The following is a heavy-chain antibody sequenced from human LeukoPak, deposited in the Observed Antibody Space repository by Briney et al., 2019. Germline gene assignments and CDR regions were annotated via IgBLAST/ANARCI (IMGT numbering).Heavy chain of an antibody. CDR1: GFTFSSYA. D-gene: IGHD6-13*01. J-gene: IGHJ4*02. Sequence: PGGSLRLSCAASGFTFSSYAMSWVRQAPGKGLEWVSAISGSGGSTYYADSVKGRFTISRDNSKDTLYLQMNSLRAEDTAVYYCAKTGRYSSSCYDYWGQGTLVTVSS. CDR2: ISGSGGST. V-gene: IGHV3-23*01. CDR3: AKTGRYSSSCYDY.